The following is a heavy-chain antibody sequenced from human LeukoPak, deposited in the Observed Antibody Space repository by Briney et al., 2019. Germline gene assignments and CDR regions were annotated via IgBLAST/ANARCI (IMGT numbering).Heavy chain of an antibody. J-gene: IGHJ4*02. CDR1: GGSISTSRSY. CDR2: ISYSGDT. Sequence: SETLSLTCTVSGGSISTSRSYGAWIRQPPGKGLEWIGGISYSGDTYYNPSHESRVTISVDTSRNQFSLKLNSVTAADTAVYYCTRVRGRDGYFDYWGQGTPVTVSS. V-gene: IGHV4-39*07. CDR3: TRVRGRDGYFDY. D-gene: IGHD3-10*01.